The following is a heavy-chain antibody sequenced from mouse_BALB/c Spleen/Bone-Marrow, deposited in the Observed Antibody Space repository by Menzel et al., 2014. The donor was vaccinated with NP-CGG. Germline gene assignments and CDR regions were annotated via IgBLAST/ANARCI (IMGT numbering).Heavy chain of an antibody. CDR2: ISFDGSN. CDR1: GYSITSAYY. D-gene: IGHD1-1*01. CDR3: ARGGYSSSYDAMDY. V-gene: IGHV3-6*02. Sequence: EVKLQESGPGLVKPSQSLSLTCSVTGYSITSAYYWNWIRQFPGNKLEWMGYISFDGSNYYNPSLKNRISITRDTSKSQFFLRLNSVTTEDTATYYCARGGYSSSYDAMDYWGQGTSVTVSS. J-gene: IGHJ4*01.